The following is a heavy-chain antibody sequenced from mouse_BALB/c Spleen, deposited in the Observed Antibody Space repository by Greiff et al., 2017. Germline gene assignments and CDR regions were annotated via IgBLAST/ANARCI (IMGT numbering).Heavy chain of an antibody. V-gene: IGHV1-18*01. J-gene: IGHJ4*01. CDR1: GYTFTDYN. CDR2: INPNNGGT. Sequence: EVQLQQSGPELVKPGASVKIPCKASGYTFTDYNMDWVKQSHGKSLEWIGDINPNNGGTIYNQKFKGKATLTVDKSSSTAYMELRSLTSEDTAVYYCARGGSIYDGYSNYAMDYWGQGTSVTVSS. CDR3: ARGGSIYDGYSNYAMDY. D-gene: IGHD2-3*01.